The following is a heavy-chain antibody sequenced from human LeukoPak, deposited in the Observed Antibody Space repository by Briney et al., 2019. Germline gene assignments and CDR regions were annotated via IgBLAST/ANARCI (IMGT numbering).Heavy chain of an antibody. CDR2: IYYSGST. J-gene: IGHJ6*02. CDR3: ARVRPPRGMDV. V-gene: IGHV4-30-4*01. CDR1: GGSISSYY. Sequence: PSETLSLTCTVSGGSISSYYWSWIRQPPGKGLEWIGYIYYSGSTYYNPSLKSRVTISVDTSKNQFSLKLSSVTAADTAVYYCARVRPPRGMDVWGQGTTVTVSS.